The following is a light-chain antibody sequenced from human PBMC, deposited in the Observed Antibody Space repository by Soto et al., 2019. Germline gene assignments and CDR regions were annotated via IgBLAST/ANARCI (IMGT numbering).Light chain of an antibody. V-gene: IGKV1-39*01. CDR3: QQSYSTPRST. CDR2: AAS. CDR1: QSISSY. Sequence: DIHMTQSPSSLSASLGYRVTITFRASQSISSYLNWYQQKPGKAPKLLIYAASSLQSGVPSRFSGSGPGTDFTLTISSLQPEDFATYYCQQSYSTPRSTFGQGTRLEI. J-gene: IGKJ5*01.